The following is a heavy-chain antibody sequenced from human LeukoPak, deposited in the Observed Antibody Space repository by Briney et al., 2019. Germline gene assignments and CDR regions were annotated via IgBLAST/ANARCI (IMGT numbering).Heavy chain of an antibody. CDR1: GYTFTSYG. D-gene: IGHD2/OR15-2a*01. V-gene: IGHV1-2*02. CDR3: ARDEGGVVILPTV. Sequence: GASVKVSCKASGYTFTSYGISWVRQAPGQGVEWMGWINPNSGGTNYAQQFQGRVTMTRGTSIRTAYMALSRLRSDDTAFYYRARDEGGVVILPTVWGQGTLVTVSS. J-gene: IGHJ4*02. CDR2: INPNSGGT.